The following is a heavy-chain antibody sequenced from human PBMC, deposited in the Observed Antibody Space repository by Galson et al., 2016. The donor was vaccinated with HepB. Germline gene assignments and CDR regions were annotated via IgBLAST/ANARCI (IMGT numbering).Heavy chain of an antibody. V-gene: IGHV3-30*03. CDR2: ISYDGGNK. CDR3: ARAYNWNDGAGAYAFDI. CDR1: GFTFSSYG. Sequence: SLRLSCAASGFTFSSYGLHWVRQAPGKGLDWVAVISYDGGNKYYADSVKGRFTISRDNSKNTLYLQMNSLRAEDTAMFYCARAYNWNDGAGAYAFDIWGQGTMVTVSS. J-gene: IGHJ3*02. D-gene: IGHD1-1*01.